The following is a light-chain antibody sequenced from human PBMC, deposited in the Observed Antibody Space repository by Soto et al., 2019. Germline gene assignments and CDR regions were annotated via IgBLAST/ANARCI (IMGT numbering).Light chain of an antibody. CDR3: QSYDSSLRGYV. J-gene: IGLJ1*01. CDR1: SSNFGAGND. Sequence: QSVLTQPPSVSGAPGQRVTISCTGSSSNFGAGNDVQWYQQLPGTAPKLLIFGNNNRPSGVPDRFSGSKSGTSASLAISGLQAEDEADYYCQSYDSSLRGYVFGTGTKRTFL. V-gene: IGLV1-40*01. CDR2: GNN.